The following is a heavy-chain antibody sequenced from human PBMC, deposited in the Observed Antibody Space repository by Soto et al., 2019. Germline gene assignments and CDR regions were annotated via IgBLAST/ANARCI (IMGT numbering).Heavy chain of an antibody. CDR1: GGSISSGGYY. J-gene: IGHJ6*02. CDR3: ARVGAAGYYYYGMDV. Sequence: PSEPLSLTCTVSGGSISSGGYYWSWIRQHPGKGLEWIGYIYYSGSTNYNPSLKSRVTISVDTSKNQFSLKLSSVTAADTAVYYCARVGAAGYYYYGMDVWGQGTTVTVSS. V-gene: IGHV4-31*03. CDR2: IYYSGST. D-gene: IGHD1-26*01.